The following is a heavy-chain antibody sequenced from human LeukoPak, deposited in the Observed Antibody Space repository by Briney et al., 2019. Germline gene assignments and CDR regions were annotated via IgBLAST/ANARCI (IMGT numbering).Heavy chain of an antibody. Sequence: GGSLTLSCAASGFTFSSYGMHWVRQAPGKGLEWVAVISYDGSNKYYADSVKGRFTISRDNSKNTLYLQMNSLRAEDTAVYYCAKEFPGIAAAGFDYWGEGTLVTVSS. CDR2: ISYDGSNK. J-gene: IGHJ4*02. V-gene: IGHV3-30*18. CDR3: AKEFPGIAAAGFDY. CDR1: GFTFSSYG. D-gene: IGHD6-13*01.